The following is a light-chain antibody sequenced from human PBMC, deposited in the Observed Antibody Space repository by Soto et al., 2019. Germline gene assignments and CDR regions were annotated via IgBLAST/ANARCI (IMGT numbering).Light chain of an antibody. V-gene: IGLV2-8*01. CDR1: SSDVGGYNY. CDR3: SSYAGSNNLVV. J-gene: IGLJ2*01. Sequence: QSSLSQPASASGSPGQSVTISCTGTSSDVGGYNYVSWYQQHPGKAPKLMIYDVSNRPSGVPDRFSGSKSGNTASLTVSGLQAEDEADYYCSSYAGSNNLVVFGGGTKVTVL. CDR2: DVS.